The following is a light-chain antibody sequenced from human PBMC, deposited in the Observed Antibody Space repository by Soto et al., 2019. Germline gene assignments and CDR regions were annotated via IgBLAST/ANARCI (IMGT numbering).Light chain of an antibody. CDR1: QSVGNN. CDR2: EAS. Sequence: EIMLKLSPATLSLTPGERATLSCRASQSVGNNLSWYQQKRGQAPGLLIYEASTRATGIPARFSGSGSGTDFTLTISSLEPEDFAVYYCHQRQSWPRTFGQGTKVDIK. CDR3: HQRQSWPRT. V-gene: IGKV3-11*01. J-gene: IGKJ1*01.